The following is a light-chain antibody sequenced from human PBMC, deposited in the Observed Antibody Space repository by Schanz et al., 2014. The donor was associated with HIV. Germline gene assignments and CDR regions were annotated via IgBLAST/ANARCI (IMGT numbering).Light chain of an antibody. J-gene: IGLJ2*01. V-gene: IGLV1-44*01. Sequence: QSVLTQPPSTSGTPGQRVTISCSGSSSNIGRNTVNWYQQLPGTAPQLIIYNNNEWPSGVPDRFSGSKSGNTASLTVSGLQAEDEADYYCTSYAGSNGLGIFGGGTKLTVL. CDR1: SSNIGRNT. CDR2: NNN. CDR3: TSYAGSNGLGI.